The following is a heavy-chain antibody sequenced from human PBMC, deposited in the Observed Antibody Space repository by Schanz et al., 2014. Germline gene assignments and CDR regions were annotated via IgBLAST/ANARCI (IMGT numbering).Heavy chain of an antibody. J-gene: IGHJ6*02. D-gene: IGHD3-3*01. V-gene: IGHV1-2*02. CDR1: GYTLTNFD. CDR3: ASDFWSGYSHYYYGLDV. Sequence: QVQLVQSGAEVKKPGASVKVSCKASGYTLTNFDINWVRQAPGQGLEWMGWMNPDSGGTNYAQKFQGRVTMTRDMSINTAYMELSRLRSDDSAVYYCASDFWSGYSHYYYGLDVWGQGTTVTVSS. CDR2: MNPDSGGT.